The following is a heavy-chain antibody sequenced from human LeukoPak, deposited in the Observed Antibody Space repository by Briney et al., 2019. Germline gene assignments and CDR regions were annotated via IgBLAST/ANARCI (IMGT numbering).Heavy chain of an antibody. D-gene: IGHD1-26*01. V-gene: IGHV4-34*01. J-gene: IGHJ6*03. CDR2: INHSGST. Sequence: SETLSLTCAVYGGSFSGYFWSWIRQPPGEGLEWIGEINHSGSTNYNPSLKSRVTISVDTSKNQFFLKLSSVTAADTAVYYCARGRRVGATVLYYYYYYMDVWGKGTTVTVSS. CDR3: ARGRRVGATVLYYYYYYMDV. CDR1: GGSFSGYF.